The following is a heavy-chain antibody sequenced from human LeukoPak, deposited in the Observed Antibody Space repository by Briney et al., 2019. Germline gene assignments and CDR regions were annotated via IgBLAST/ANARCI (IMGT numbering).Heavy chain of an antibody. CDR1: GYIFANYW. D-gene: IGHD1-26*01. J-gene: IGHJ4*02. CDR3: ASLNRGSYTHFDA. CDR2: RYPGDSDL. V-gene: IGHV5-51*01. Sequence: GESLKISCKGSGYIFANYWIAWVRQMPGKGLEWMGIRYPGDSDLRYSPSFQGQVTISADKSISTAYLQWSSLKASDTAIYYCASLNRGSYTHFDAWGQGTLVTVSS.